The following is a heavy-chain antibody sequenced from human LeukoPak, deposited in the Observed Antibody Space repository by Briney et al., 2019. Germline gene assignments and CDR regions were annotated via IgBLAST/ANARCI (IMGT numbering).Heavy chain of an antibody. Sequence: ASVKVSCKASGYTFTGYYLHWVRQAPGQGLEWMGCVNPNSGGTNYAQKFQGRVTMTRDTSISTAYMELSRLRSDDTAVYYCARGSITMVRGVMAYWGQGTLVTVSS. D-gene: IGHD3-10*01. J-gene: IGHJ4*02. CDR1: GYTFTGYY. CDR3: ARGSITMVRGVMAY. V-gene: IGHV1-2*02. CDR2: VNPNSGGT.